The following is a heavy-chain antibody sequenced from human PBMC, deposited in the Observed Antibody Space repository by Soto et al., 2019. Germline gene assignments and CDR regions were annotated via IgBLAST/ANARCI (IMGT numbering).Heavy chain of an antibody. D-gene: IGHD3-10*01. CDR3: ARDDGSGSTY. V-gene: IGHV4-59*12. J-gene: IGHJ4*02. CDR1: GGSISSYY. Sequence: PSETLSLTCTVSGGSISSYYWSWIRQPPGKGLEWIGEIYYSGSTNYNPSLKSRVTISVDKSKNQFSLKLSSVTAADTAVYYCARDDGSGSTYWGQGTLVTVSS. CDR2: IYYSGST.